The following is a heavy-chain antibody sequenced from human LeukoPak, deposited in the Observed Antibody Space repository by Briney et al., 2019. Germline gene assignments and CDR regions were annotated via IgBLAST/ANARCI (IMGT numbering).Heavy chain of an antibody. V-gene: IGHV3-21*01. CDR1: GFHFRSYN. Sequence: GGSLRLSCAASGFHFRSYNTNWVRQAPGKGMEWVSYISDDSKYIYYADSVKRRFSISRDNAKRSLYLQMNSLRAEDTAVDANHLACRSHNCPSFDEWGQGTLVTVPS. CDR2: ISDDSKYI. J-gene: IGHJ4*02. CDR3: HLACRSHNCPSFDE. D-gene: IGHD2-2*01.